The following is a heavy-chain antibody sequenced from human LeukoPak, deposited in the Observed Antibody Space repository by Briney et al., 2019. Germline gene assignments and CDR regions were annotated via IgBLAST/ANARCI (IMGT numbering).Heavy chain of an antibody. CDR2: IYYSGST. J-gene: IGHJ5*02. CDR3: ARDPQRDYSKGGWFDL. Sequence: PSETLSLTCTVSGGSISSYYWSWIRQPPGKGLEWIGYIYYSGSTNYNPSLKSRVTISVDTSKNQFSLKLSSVTAADTAVYYCARDPQRDYSKGGWFDLWGQGTLVTVSS. V-gene: IGHV4-59*01. CDR1: GGSISSYY. D-gene: IGHD4-11*01.